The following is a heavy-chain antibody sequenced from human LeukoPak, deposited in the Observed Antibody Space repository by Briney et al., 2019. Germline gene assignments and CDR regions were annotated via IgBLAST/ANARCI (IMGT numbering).Heavy chain of an antibody. J-gene: IGHJ4*02. CDR2: INHSGST. Sequence: SETLSLTCTVSGGSINNYYWSWIRQPPGKGLEWIGEINHSGSTNYNPSLKSRVTISVDTSKNQFSLKLSSVTAADTAVYYCARGRGRITIFGVAPGPFDYWGQGTLVTVSS. CDR3: ARGRGRITIFGVAPGPFDY. CDR1: GGSINNYY. D-gene: IGHD3-3*01. V-gene: IGHV4-34*01.